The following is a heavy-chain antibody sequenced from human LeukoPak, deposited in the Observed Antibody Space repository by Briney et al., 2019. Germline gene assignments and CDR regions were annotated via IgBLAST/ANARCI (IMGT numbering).Heavy chain of an antibody. CDR2: IDSGGRT. D-gene: IGHD6-19*01. CDR3: ATDGASGWYHDY. V-gene: IGHV3-53*01. J-gene: IGHJ4*02. CDR1: GFTVSSNY. Sequence: PGGSLRLSCAASGFTVSSNYMSWVRQAPGKGLEWVSVIDSGGRTYYADSGKGRFPIPRDNSKHTLYLQMTSMRAEDTPVYYCATDGASGWYHDYWGQGTLVTVSS.